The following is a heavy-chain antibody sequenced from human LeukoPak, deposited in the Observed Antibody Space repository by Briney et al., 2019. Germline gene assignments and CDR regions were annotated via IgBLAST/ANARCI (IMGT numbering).Heavy chain of an antibody. CDR2: IYYSGST. CDR3: ARLPDSGSLDY. CDR1: GGSISSSSYY. Sequence: ETLSLTCTVSGGSISSSSYYWGWIRQPPGKGLEWIGSIYYSGSTYYNPSLKSRVTISVDTSKNQFSLKLSSVTAADTAVYYCARLPDSGSLDYWGQGTLVTVPS. V-gene: IGHV4-39*01. D-gene: IGHD1-26*01. J-gene: IGHJ4*02.